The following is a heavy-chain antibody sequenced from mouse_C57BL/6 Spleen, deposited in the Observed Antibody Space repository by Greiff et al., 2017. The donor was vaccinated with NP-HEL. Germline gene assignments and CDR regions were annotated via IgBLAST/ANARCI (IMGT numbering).Heavy chain of an antibody. D-gene: IGHD1-1*01. CDR2: IDPETGGT. J-gene: IGHJ3*01. V-gene: IGHV1-15*01. CDR3: TRSFITTVVARAY. Sequence: VQLQQSGAELVRPGASVTLSCKASGYTFTDYEMHWVKQTPVHGLEWIGAIDPETGGTAYNQKFKGKAILTADKSSSTAYMELRSLTSEDSAVYYCTRSFITTVVARAYWGQGTLVTVSA. CDR1: GYTFTDYE.